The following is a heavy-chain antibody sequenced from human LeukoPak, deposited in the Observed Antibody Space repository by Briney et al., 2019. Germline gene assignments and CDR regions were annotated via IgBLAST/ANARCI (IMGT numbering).Heavy chain of an antibody. CDR3: ARHFVVGATGTINAFDI. V-gene: IGHV4-59*08. D-gene: IGHD1-7*01. CDR2: ISYSGCN. Sequence: SVTVSLTCPVSGGSLRNYYWRWIRRAPGKGLEWIGHISYSGCNNHSPPLKSRVTISVDTSKNQFSLKLSSVTAADTAVYYCARHFVVGATGTINAFDIWGQGTMVTVSS. J-gene: IGHJ3*02. CDR1: GGSLRNYY.